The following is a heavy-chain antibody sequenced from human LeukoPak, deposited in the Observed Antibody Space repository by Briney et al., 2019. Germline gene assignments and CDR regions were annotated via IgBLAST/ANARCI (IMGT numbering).Heavy chain of an antibody. J-gene: IGHJ4*02. CDR3: AKYSSSSLRAY. D-gene: IGHD6-6*01. CDR2: INTHGNTM. V-gene: IGHV3-11*04. Sequence: RSGGSLRLSCAASGFIFSDYYMSWIRQAPGKGLEWISYINTHGNTMFYADSVKGRFAISRDNARNSLFLHMNSLRAEDTAVYYCAKYSSSSLRAYWGQGTLATVSS. CDR1: GFIFSDYY.